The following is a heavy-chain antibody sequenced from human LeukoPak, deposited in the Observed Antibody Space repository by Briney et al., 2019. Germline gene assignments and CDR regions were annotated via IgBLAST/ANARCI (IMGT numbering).Heavy chain of an antibody. V-gene: IGHV4-4*07. Sequence: PSETLSLTCTVSGGSISSYYWSWIRQPAGKGLEWIGRIYTSGSTNYNPSLKSRVTISVDTSKNQFSLKLSSVTAADTAVYYCARYCSSTSCYPPMDVWGKGTTVTVSS. CDR2: IYTSGST. J-gene: IGHJ6*03. D-gene: IGHD2-2*01. CDR1: GGSISSYY. CDR3: ARYCSSTSCYPPMDV.